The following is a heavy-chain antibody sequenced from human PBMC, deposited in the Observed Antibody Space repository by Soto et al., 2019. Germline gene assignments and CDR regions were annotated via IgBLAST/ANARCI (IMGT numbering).Heavy chain of an antibody. D-gene: IGHD5-18*01. Sequence: QVQLVQSGAEVKKPGSSVKVSCKASGGTFSSYAISWVRQAPGQGLEWMGGIIPIFGTANYAQKLQGRVTITADESTSTAYMELSSLRSEDTAVYYCARIGYSYGRYYYYYGMDVWGQGTTVTVSS. V-gene: IGHV1-69*01. CDR1: GGTFSSYA. CDR2: IIPIFGTA. J-gene: IGHJ6*02. CDR3: ARIGYSYGRYYYYYGMDV.